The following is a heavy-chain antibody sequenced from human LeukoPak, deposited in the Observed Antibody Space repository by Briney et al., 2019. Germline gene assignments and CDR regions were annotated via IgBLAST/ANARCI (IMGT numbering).Heavy chain of an antibody. CDR2: IYSGGST. D-gene: IGHD1-26*01. Sequence: GGSLRLSCAASGFTVSINYMSWRRQAPGKGLEWVSAIYSGGSTYYADSVKGRFTISRDNSKNTLYFQMNSLRAEDTAVYYCAREPVGATRAFDIWGQGTMVTVSS. J-gene: IGHJ3*02. CDR1: GFTVSINY. CDR3: AREPVGATRAFDI. V-gene: IGHV3-53*01.